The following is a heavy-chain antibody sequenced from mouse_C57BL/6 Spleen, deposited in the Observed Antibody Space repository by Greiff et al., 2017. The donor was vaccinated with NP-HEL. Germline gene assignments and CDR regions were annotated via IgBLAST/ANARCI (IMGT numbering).Heavy chain of an antibody. D-gene: IGHD6-1*01. J-gene: IGHJ4*01. CDR2: ISYSGST. Sequence: EVKLMESGPGMVKPSQSLSLTCTVTGYSITSGYDWHWIRHFPGNKLEWMGYISYSGSTNYNPSLKSRISITHDTSKNHFFLKLNSVTTEDTATYYCARGEASYAMDYWGQGTSVTVSS. V-gene: IGHV3-1*01. CDR1: GYSITSGYD. CDR3: ARGEASYAMDY.